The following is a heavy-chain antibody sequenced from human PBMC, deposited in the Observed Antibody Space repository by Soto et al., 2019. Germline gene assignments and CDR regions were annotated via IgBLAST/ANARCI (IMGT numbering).Heavy chain of an antibody. CDR3: ARVLTYYYDSSNYGMDV. Sequence: EVQLVESGGGLVQPGGSLRLSCAASGFTFSDHYMDWVRQAPGKGLEWVGRTRNKANSYTTEYAASVKGRFTISRDDSKNSLYLQMNSLKTEDTAVYYCARVLTYYYDSSNYGMDVWGQGTTVTVSS. J-gene: IGHJ6*02. CDR1: GFTFSDHY. CDR2: TRNKANSYTT. V-gene: IGHV3-72*01. D-gene: IGHD3-22*01.